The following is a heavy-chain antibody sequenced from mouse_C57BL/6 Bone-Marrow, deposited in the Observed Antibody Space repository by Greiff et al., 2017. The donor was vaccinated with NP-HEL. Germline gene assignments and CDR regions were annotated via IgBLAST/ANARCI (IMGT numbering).Heavy chain of an antibody. CDR2: SYPEDGET. CDR1: GSAFSSSW. Sequence: QVQLQQSGPELVQPGASVTISCKASGSAFSSSWMNWVKQRPGKGLEWIGRSYPEDGETNNHGKCKGKATLTADKSSSTAYMQLSSLTSEDAAVYFCARATGVATDWYCDVWGTGTTVTVSS. J-gene: IGHJ1*03. CDR3: ARATGVATDWYCDV. V-gene: IGHV1-82*01. D-gene: IGHD1-1*01.